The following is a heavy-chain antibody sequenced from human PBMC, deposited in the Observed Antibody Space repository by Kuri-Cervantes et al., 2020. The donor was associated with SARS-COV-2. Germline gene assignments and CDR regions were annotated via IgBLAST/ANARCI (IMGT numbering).Heavy chain of an antibody. J-gene: IGHJ3*02. Sequence: SGPTLVKPTQTLTLTCTFSGFSLSTSGVGVGWIRQPPGKALEWLALIYWNDDKRYSPSLKSRLTITKDTSKNQVVLTMTNMDPVDTATHYCARKVVVDAFDIWGQGTMVTVSS. CDR1: GFSLSTSGVG. CDR3: ARKVVVDAFDI. CDR2: IYWNDDK. V-gene: IGHV2-5*01. D-gene: IGHD3-22*01.